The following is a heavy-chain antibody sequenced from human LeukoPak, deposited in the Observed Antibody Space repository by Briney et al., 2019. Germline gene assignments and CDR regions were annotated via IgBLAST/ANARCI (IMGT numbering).Heavy chain of an antibody. Sequence: SETLSLTCAASGYSISSGYYWGWLRQPPGQELEWIGSIYHSGSTYYNPSLKRRFTISVDTSNNSFSLTMSSVTAADTAVYYCARHLPVPAAWYYFDYWGQGTLVTVSS. J-gene: IGHJ4*02. CDR1: GYSISSGYY. V-gene: IGHV4-38-2*01. CDR2: IYHSGST. D-gene: IGHD2-2*01. CDR3: ARHLPVPAAWYYFDY.